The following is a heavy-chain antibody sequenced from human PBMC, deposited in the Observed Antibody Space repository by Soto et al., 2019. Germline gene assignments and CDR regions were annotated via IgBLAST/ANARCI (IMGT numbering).Heavy chain of an antibody. Sequence: ASVKVSCKVSGYTLTELSMHWVRQAPGKGLEWMGGFDPEDGETIYAQKFQGRVTMTEDTSTDTAYMELSSLRSEDTAVYYCATYITGTTFFDYWGQGTLVTVSS. J-gene: IGHJ4*02. D-gene: IGHD1-7*01. CDR1: GYTLTELS. CDR3: ATYITGTTFFDY. V-gene: IGHV1-24*01. CDR2: FDPEDGET.